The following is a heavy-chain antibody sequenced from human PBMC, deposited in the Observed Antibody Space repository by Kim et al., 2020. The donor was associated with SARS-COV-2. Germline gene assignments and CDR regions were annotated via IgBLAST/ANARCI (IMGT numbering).Heavy chain of an antibody. CDR3: ARDTAVGGSGYVSC. V-gene: IGHV1-18*01. J-gene: IGHJ4*02. D-gene: IGHD5-12*01. CDR1: GYTFTSYG. CDR2: ISAYNGNT. Sequence: ASVKVSCKASGYTFTSYGISWVRQAPGQGLEWMGWISAYNGNTNYAQKLQGRVTMTTDTSTSTAYMELRSLRSDDTAVYYCARDTAVGGSGYVSCWGQGTLVTGSS.